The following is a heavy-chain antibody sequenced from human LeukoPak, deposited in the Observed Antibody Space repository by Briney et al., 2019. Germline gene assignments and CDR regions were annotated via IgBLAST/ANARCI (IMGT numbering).Heavy chain of an antibody. CDR1: GGSISSSSYY. D-gene: IGHD6-13*01. CDR3: ATLSLIAAAGT. V-gene: IGHV4-39*01. J-gene: IGHJ4*02. Sequence: SETLSLTCTVSGGSISSSSYYWGWIRQPPGKGLEWTGSIYYSGSTYYNPSLKSRVTISVDTSKNQFSLKLSSVTAADTAVYYCATLSLIAAAGTWGQGTLVTVSS. CDR2: IYYSGST.